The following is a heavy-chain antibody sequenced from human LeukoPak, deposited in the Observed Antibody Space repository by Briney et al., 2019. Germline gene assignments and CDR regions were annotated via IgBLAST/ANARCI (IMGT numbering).Heavy chain of an antibody. CDR1: GGSFSGYY. CDR2: INHSGST. CDR3: ARHLIAAAGNNWFDP. Sequence: PSETLSLTCAVYGGSFSGYYWSWIRQPPGKGLEWIGEINHSGSTNYNPSLKSRVTISVDTSKNQFSLKLSSVTAADTAVYYCARHLIAAAGNNWFDPWGQGTLVTVSS. V-gene: IGHV4-34*01. D-gene: IGHD6-13*01. J-gene: IGHJ5*02.